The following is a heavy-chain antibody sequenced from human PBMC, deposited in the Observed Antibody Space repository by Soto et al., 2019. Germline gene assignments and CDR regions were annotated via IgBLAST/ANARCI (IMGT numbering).Heavy chain of an antibody. CDR3: ARHYQCFGEPNWFDP. CDR1: GFTFSSYW. D-gene: IGHD3-10*01. V-gene: IGHV3-7*01. Sequence: PGGSLILSFAASGFTFSSYWMSLVRQAPGKGLEWVANIKQDGSEKYYVDSVKGRFTISRDNAKNSLYLQMNSLRAEDTPVYYCARHYQCFGEPNWFDPWGQGTLVTVSS. J-gene: IGHJ5*02. CDR2: IKQDGSEK.